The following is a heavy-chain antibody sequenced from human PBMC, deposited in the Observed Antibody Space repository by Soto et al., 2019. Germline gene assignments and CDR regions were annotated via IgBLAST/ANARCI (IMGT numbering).Heavy chain of an antibody. CDR3: ARTLHQAYYYDSSGLHYYYGMDV. CDR1: SGSIRSSSYY. D-gene: IGHD3-22*01. CDR2: RYYSGST. V-gene: IGHV4-39*07. Sequence: SDNQSLTCTQPSGSIRSSSYYCGCIRKPPGTRLEWIGSRYYSGSTYNIPSLKSRVTIFVGTSKNQCSLKLRSVTAADTAVYYCARTLHQAYYYDSSGLHYYYGMDVWGQGTTVT. J-gene: IGHJ6*02.